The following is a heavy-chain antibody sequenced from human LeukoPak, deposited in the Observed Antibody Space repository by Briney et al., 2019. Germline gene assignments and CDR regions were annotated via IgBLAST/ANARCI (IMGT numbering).Heavy chain of an antibody. J-gene: IGHJ6*02. D-gene: IGHD3-22*01. Sequence: PGGSLRLSCAASGFTFSSYAMSWVRQAPGKGLEWVSAISGSGGSTYYADSVKGRFTISRDNSKNTLYLQMNSLRAEDTAVYYCAKDSYYGRLYYYGMDVWGQGTTVTVSS. CDR3: AKDSYYGRLYYYGMDV. V-gene: IGHV3-23*01. CDR1: GFTFSSYA. CDR2: ISGSGGST.